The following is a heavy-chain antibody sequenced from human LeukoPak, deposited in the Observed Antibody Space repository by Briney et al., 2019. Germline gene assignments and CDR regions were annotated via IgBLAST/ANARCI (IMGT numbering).Heavy chain of an antibody. CDR1: GFTFTNSA. CDR3: ARVGEGDYAFDY. Sequence: SVKVSCKASGFTFTNSAMQWVRQARGQRLEWIGWIVVGSGNTNYAQKFQGRVTITRNTSMSTAYMELSSLRSEDTAVYYCARVGEGDYAFDYWGQGTLVTVSS. CDR2: IVVGSGNT. D-gene: IGHD4-17*01. V-gene: IGHV1-58*02. J-gene: IGHJ4*02.